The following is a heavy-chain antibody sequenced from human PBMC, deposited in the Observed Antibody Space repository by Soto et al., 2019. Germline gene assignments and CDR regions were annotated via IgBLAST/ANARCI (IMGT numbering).Heavy chain of an antibody. J-gene: IGHJ5*02. CDR3: ARGMIIAANWFDP. V-gene: IGHV3-7*03. Sequence: EVQLVESGGGLVQPGGSLRLSCAASGFTFTNYWMNWVRQAPGKGLEWVANIKQDGSENYYVDSVKGRFTISRDNAKNSLYLQMNSLRAKDTAVYYCARGMIIAANWFDPWGQGTLVTVSS. D-gene: IGHD6-13*01. CDR2: IKQDGSEN. CDR1: GFTFTNYW.